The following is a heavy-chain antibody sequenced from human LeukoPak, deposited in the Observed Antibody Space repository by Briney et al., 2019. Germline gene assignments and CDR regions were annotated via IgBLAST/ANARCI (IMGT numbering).Heavy chain of an antibody. Sequence: GGSLRLSCAASEFSVGSNYMTWVRQAPGKGLEWVSLIYSGGSTYYADSVKGRFTISRDNSKSTLYLQMNSLRAEDTAVYYCAREESTGSSSWYFDYWGQGTLVTVSS. CDR3: AREESTGSSSWYFDY. CDR1: EFSVGSNY. J-gene: IGHJ4*02. V-gene: IGHV3-66*01. CDR2: IYSGGST. D-gene: IGHD6-13*01.